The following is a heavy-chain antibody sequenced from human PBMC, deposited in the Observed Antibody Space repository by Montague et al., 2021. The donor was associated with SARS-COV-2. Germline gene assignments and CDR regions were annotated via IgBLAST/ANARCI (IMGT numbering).Heavy chain of an antibody. D-gene: IGHD2-2*01. CDR3: ARDMVVPAATEPFDY. Sequence: SLRLSCAASGFTFSSYWMSWVRQAPGKGLEWVANIKQDGSEKYYVDSVKGRSTISRDNAKNSLYLQMNSLRAEDTAVYYCARDMVVPAATEPFDYWGQGTLVTVSS. CDR1: GFTFSSYW. J-gene: IGHJ4*02. CDR2: IKQDGSEK. V-gene: IGHV3-7*05.